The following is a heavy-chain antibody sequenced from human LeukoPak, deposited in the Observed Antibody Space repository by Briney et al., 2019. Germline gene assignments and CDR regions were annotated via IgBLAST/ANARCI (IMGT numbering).Heavy chain of an antibody. V-gene: IGHV3-9*01. CDR2: ISWNSGSI. Sequence: QTGGSLRLSCAASGFTFDDYAMHWVRQAPGKGLEWVSGISWNSGSIGYADSVKGRFTISRDNAKNSLYLQMNSLRAEDTALYYCAKDIGFMSYDSLDYWGQGTLVTVSS. CDR1: GFTFDDYA. J-gene: IGHJ4*02. CDR3: AKDIGFMSYDSLDY. D-gene: IGHD3-22*01.